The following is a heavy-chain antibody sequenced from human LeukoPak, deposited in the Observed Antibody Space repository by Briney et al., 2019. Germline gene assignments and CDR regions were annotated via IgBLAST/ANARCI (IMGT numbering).Heavy chain of an antibody. D-gene: IGHD6-6*01. V-gene: IGHV1-18*01. Sequence: GASVKVSCKAPGYTFTSYDINWVRQATGQGLEWMGWMNPNSGNTNYAQKLQGRVTMTTDTSTSTAYMELRSLRSDDTAVYYCARKVEYSSSSGLNWFDPWGQGTLVTVSS. J-gene: IGHJ5*02. CDR3: ARKVEYSSSSGLNWFDP. CDR2: MNPNSGNT. CDR1: GYTFTSYD.